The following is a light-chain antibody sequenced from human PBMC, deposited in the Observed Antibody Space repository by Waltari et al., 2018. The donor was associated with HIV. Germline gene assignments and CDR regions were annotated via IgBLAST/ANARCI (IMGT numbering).Light chain of an antibody. CDR1: QSVSSF. Sequence: EIVLTQSPATLSLSPGERATLSCRASQSVSSFLAWYQQKPGQAPRLLIYDTSKRATGIPARFSGSGSETDFTLTISCLEPEDFAVYYCQQRSSWPMTFGQGTRLEIK. CDR2: DTS. CDR3: QQRSSWPMT. V-gene: IGKV3-11*01. J-gene: IGKJ5*01.